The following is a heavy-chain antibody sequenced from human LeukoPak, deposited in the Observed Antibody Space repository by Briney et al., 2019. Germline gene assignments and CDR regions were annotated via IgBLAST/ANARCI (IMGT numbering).Heavy chain of an antibody. Sequence: GGSLRLSCAASRFTFSSYAMHWVRQAPGKGLEWMAVISYDGSNKYSTDSVKGRFTISRDNSKNTLYLQMNSLRAEDTAVYYRAKLFGNYDSSGYFWGQGTMVTVSS. CDR3: AKLFGNYDSSGYF. J-gene: IGHJ3*01. CDR1: RFTFSSYA. V-gene: IGHV3-30-3*02. D-gene: IGHD3-22*01. CDR2: ISYDGSNK.